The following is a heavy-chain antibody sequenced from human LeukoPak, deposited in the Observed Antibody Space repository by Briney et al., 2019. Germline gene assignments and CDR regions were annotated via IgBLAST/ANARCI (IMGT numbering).Heavy chain of an antibody. J-gene: IGHJ4*02. V-gene: IGHV3-7*02. CDR1: GFTFTTYW. D-gene: IGHD2-15*01. CDR2: IKQDGSEK. CDR3: AKVFPVVAVDY. Sequence: PGGSLRLSCAASGFTFTTYWMTWVRQAPGKGLEWVANIKQDGSEKYYVDSVKGRFTISRDNSKNTLYLQMNSLRAEDTAVYYCAKVFPVVAVDYWGQGTLVTVSS.